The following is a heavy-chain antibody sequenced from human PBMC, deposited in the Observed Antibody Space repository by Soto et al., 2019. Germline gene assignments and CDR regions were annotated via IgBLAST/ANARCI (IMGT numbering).Heavy chain of an antibody. J-gene: IGHJ4*02. V-gene: IGHV4-61*01. CDR1: GGSVSSGSYY. CDR2: IYYSGST. D-gene: IGHD1-1*01. Sequence: SETLSLTCTVSGGSVSSGSYYWSWIRQPPGKGLEWIGYIYYSGSTNYNPSLKSRVTISVDKSKNQFSLKLISVTAADTAIYFCARAVALPGLFYFDYWGQGTLVTVSA. CDR3: ARAVALPGLFYFDY.